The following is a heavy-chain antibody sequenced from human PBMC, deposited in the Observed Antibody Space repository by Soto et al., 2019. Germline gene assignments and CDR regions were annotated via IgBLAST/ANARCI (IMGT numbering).Heavy chain of an antibody. Sequence: EVQLLESGGGLVQPGGSLRLSCAASGFTFSYYTMSWVRQAPGKGLEWVSGISGSGDTIYYADSVKGRFTISRDNPKDTLSLQMNSLRADATAVYYCAVPVPAATRYDFYDMDIWGQGTTVTVSS. CDR2: ISGSGDTI. V-gene: IGHV3-23*01. CDR1: GFTFSYYT. J-gene: IGHJ6*02. CDR3: AVPVPAATRYDFYDMDI. D-gene: IGHD2-2*01.